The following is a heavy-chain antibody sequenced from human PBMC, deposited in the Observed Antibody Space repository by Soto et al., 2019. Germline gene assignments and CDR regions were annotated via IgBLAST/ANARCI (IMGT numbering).Heavy chain of an antibody. Sequence: PGGSLRLSCAASGFTFSSYAMSWVRQAPGKGPEWASGISGSGGSTYFADSVKGRFSISRDNSRNTLYLQMNSLRGEDTAVYYCAKERGSDWSPHYFDYWGQGTLVTVSS. D-gene: IGHD6-19*01. V-gene: IGHV3-23*01. CDR2: ISGSGGST. CDR1: GFTFSSYA. CDR3: AKERGSDWSPHYFDY. J-gene: IGHJ4*02.